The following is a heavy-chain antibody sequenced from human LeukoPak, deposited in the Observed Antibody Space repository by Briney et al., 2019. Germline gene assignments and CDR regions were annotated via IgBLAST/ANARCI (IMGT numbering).Heavy chain of an antibody. CDR3: ARSQYSSGSYAFDI. CDR2: VSSSSSYI. V-gene: IGHV3-21*01. Sequence: PGGSLRLSCAASGFTLSSYSMNWVRQAPGKGLEWVSSVSSSSSYIYYADSVKGRFTISRDNAKNSLYLQMNSLRAEDTAVYYCARSQYSSGSYAFDIWGQGTMVTVSS. J-gene: IGHJ3*02. CDR1: GFTLSSYS. D-gene: IGHD6-19*01.